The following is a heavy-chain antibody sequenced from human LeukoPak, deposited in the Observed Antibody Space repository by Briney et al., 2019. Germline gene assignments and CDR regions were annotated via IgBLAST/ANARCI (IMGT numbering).Heavy chain of an antibody. D-gene: IGHD6-13*01. J-gene: IGHJ4*02. CDR2: IYTSGST. Sequence: PSETLSLTCTVSGGSISSYYWSWIRQPPGKGLEWIGYIYTSGSTNYNPSLKSRVTISVDTSKNQFSLKLSSVTAAGTAVYYCARHSHVDYWGQGTLVTVSS. CDR3: ARHSHVDY. V-gene: IGHV4-4*09. CDR1: GGSISSYY.